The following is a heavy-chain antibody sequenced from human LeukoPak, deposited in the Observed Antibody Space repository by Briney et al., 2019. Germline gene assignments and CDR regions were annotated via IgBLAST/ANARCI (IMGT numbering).Heavy chain of an antibody. D-gene: IGHD3-22*01. J-gene: IGHJ5*02. CDR2: MNPNSGNT. V-gene: IGHV1-8*01. CDR3: ARGLSDYYDSSGYYYHNWFDP. CDR1: GYTFTSYD. Sequence: ASVKVSCKASGYTFTSYDINWVRQATGQGLEWMGWMNPNSGNTGYAQKFQGRVTMTRNTSISTAYMELSSLRSEDTAVYYCARGLSDYYDSSGYYYHNWFDPWGQGTLVTVSS.